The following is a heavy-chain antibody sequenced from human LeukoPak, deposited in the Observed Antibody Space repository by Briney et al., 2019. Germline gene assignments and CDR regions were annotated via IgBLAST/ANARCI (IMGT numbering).Heavy chain of an antibody. CDR1: GFSFRSYW. D-gene: IGHD3-9*01. V-gene: IGHV3-74*01. CDR2: ISSDGRTT. Sequence: RGSLRLSSEASGFSFRSYWMHWVRQAPGMGLVCVSRISSDGRTTNYVDSVKGRFTVSRDNAKNMLYLQMNTLRADDTAVYYCAREYYGLMTGYYMDVWGKGTTVTVSS. CDR3: AREYYGLMTGYYMDV. J-gene: IGHJ6*03.